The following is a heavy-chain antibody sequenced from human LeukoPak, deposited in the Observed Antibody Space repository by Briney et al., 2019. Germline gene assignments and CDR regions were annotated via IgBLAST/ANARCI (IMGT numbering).Heavy chain of an antibody. CDR3: AKDLNTRYDSSGYFDY. Sequence: PGGSLRLSCAASGFTFSSYAMSWVRQAPGKGLEWVSAISGSGGSTYYADSVKGRFTISRDNSKNTLYLQMNSLRAEDTAVYYCAKDLNTRYDSSGYFDYWGQGTLVTVSS. J-gene: IGHJ4*02. D-gene: IGHD3-22*01. CDR2: ISGSGGST. V-gene: IGHV3-23*01. CDR1: GFTFSSYA.